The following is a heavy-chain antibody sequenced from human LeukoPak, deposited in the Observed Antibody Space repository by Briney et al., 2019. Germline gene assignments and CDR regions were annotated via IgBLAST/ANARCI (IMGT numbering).Heavy chain of an antibody. CDR1: GFTFSNFV. V-gene: IGHV3-64D*09. Sequence: GGSLRLSCSASGFTFSNFVMHWVRQAPGKGLEYVAIINDNGYNTDYAGSVKGRFTVARDNSKNTLYLQMSSLRPEDTAVYYCARCRGGSCYHSDDYWGQGTLVTVSS. CDR2: INDNGYNT. D-gene: IGHD2-15*01. CDR3: ARCRGGSCYHSDDY. J-gene: IGHJ4*02.